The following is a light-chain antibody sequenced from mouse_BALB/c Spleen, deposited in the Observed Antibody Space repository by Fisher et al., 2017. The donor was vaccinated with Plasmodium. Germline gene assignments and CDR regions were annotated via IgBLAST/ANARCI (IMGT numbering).Light chain of an antibody. CDR2: YAS. CDR1: QIISNN. J-gene: IGKJ1*01. V-gene: IGKV5-43*01. Sequence: DIVLTQSPATLSVTPGDSVSLSCRASQIISNNLHWYQQKSHESPRLLITYASQSISGIPSRFSGSGSGTDFTLKISRVEAEDLGIYYCWQGTHVWTFGGGTKLEIK. CDR3: WQGTHVWT.